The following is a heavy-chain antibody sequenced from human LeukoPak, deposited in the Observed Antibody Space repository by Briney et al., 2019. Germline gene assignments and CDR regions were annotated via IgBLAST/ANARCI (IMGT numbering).Heavy chain of an antibody. V-gene: IGHV4-34*01. CDR2: INHSGST. J-gene: IGHJ4*02. D-gene: IGHD6-6*01. Sequence: SETLSLTCAVYGGSFNGYYWSWIRQPPGKGLEWIGEINHSGSTNYNPSLKSRVTISVDTSKNQFSLKLSSVTAADTAVYYCARPRYSSTYYFDYWGQGTLVTVSS. CDR1: GGSFNGYY. CDR3: ARPRYSSTYYFDY.